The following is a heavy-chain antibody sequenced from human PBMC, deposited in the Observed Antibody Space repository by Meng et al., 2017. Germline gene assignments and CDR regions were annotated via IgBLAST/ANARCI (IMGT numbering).Heavy chain of an antibody. Sequence: SETLSLTCTVSGGCASSGSYYWSWIRQPPGKGLEWIGYIYYSGSTNYNPSLKSRVTISVDTSKNQFSPKLSYVTAADTTVYYCAKHSGCDLGYWGQRTLVTVSS. V-gene: IGHV4-61*01. J-gene: IGHJ4*02. CDR1: GGCASSGSYY. CDR3: AKHSGCDLGY. CDR2: IYYSGST. D-gene: IGHD5-12*01.